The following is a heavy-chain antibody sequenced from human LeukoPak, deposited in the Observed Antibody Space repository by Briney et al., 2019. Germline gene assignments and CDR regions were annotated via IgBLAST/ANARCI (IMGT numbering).Heavy chain of an antibody. J-gene: IGHJ5*02. CDR2: ISSSSSTI. V-gene: IGHV3-48*02. D-gene: IGHD3-3*01. CDR1: GFTFSSYS. Sequence: GGSLRLSCAASGFTFSSYSMNWVRQAPGKGLEWVSYISSSSSTIYYADPVKGRFTISRDNAKNSLYLQMNSLRDEDTAVYYCARDLSSYDFWSGYQNWFDPWGQGTLVTVSS. CDR3: ARDLSSYDFWSGYQNWFDP.